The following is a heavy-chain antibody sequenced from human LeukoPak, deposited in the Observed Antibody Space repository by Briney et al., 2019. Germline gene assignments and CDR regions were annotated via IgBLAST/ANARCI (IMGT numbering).Heavy chain of an antibody. CDR2: ISSSSSYI. V-gene: IGHV3-21*01. D-gene: IGHD5-12*01. J-gene: IGHJ4*02. Sequence: GGSLRLSCAASGFTFSSCSMNWVRQAPGKGLEWVSSISSSSSYIYYADSVKGRFTISRDNAKNSLYLQMNSLRAEDSAVYYCARVLGYSGYDLVDYWGQGTLVTVSS. CDR1: GFTFSSCS. CDR3: ARVLGYSGYDLVDY.